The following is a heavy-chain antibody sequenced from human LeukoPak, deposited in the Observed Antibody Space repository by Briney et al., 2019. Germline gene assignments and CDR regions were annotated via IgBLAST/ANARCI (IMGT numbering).Heavy chain of an antibody. CDR2: IYYSGST. D-gene: IGHD3-3*01. CDR3: ARVQGARVWSGLQSGNWFDP. Sequence: PSETLSLTCTVSGDSISSSNYYWSWIRQPPGKGLEWIGYIYYSGSTNYNPSLKSRVTISVDTSKDQFSLKLSSVTAADTAVYYCARVQGARVWSGLQSGNWFDPWGQGTLVTVSS. V-gene: IGHV4-61*01. CDR1: GDSISSSNYY. J-gene: IGHJ5*02.